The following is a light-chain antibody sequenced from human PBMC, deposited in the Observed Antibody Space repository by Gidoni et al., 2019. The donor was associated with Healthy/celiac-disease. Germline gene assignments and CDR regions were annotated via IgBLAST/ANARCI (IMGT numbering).Light chain of an antibody. CDR2: AAS. CDR1: QSVSSY. J-gene: IGKJ4*01. CDR3: QQRSNWPLT. Sequence: ELVLSQSPATLSLSPGERAILSCRASQSVSSYLAWYQQKPGQAPRLLIYAASNRATGSPARFSGSGSGTDFTLTISSLEPEDFAVYYCQQRSNWPLTFGGGTKVEIK. V-gene: IGKV3-11*01.